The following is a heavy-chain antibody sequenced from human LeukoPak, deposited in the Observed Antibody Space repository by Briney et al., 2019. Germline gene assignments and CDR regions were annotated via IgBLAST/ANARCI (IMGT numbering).Heavy chain of an antibody. J-gene: IGHJ5*02. CDR1: GFIFSSYG. V-gene: IGHV3-30*18. D-gene: IGHD3-10*01. CDR2: ISYDESNK. CDR3: AKDHTGSYYPNWFDP. Sequence: GGPLRLSCAAYGFIFSSYGMHWVRQAPGKGLERVAVISYDESNKYYADSVKGRFTISRDNSKNTLYLQMNSLRPADTAVCYCAKDHTGSYYPNWFDPWGQGTRVTVSS.